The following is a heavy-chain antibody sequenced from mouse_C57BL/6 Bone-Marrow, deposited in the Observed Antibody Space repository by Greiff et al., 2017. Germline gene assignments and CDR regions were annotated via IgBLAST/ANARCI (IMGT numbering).Heavy chain of an antibody. Sequence: FQLQQPGPELVKPGASVKISCKASGYAFSSSWMNWLTQRPGKGLEWIGRIYPGVVDTTYNGKFQGKATLTADKSSSTAYMQLSSLASEDSAVYFCARYSPMDYWGQGTSVTVSS. CDR3: ARYSPMDY. J-gene: IGHJ4*01. CDR2: IYPGVVDT. V-gene: IGHV1-82*01. CDR1: GYAFSSSW.